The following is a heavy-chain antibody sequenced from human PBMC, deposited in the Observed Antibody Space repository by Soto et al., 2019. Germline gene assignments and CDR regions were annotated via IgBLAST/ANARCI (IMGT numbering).Heavy chain of an antibody. CDR2: ISSSSSYI. Sequence: PGGSLRLSCAASGFTFSSYSMNWVRQAPGKGLEWVSSISSSSSYIYYADSVKGRFTISRDNAKNSLYLQMNSLRAEDTAVYYCARVTIGEAHQSYYDILTGPFDYSGQGPLVTVSS. CDR3: ARVTIGEAHQSYYDILTGPFDY. V-gene: IGHV3-21*01. J-gene: IGHJ4*02. D-gene: IGHD3-9*01. CDR1: GFTFSSYS.